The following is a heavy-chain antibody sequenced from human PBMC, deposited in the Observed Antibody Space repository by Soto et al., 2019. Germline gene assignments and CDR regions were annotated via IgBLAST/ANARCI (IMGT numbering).Heavy chain of an antibody. CDR2: INPNSGGT. V-gene: IGHV1-2*04. Sequence: XSVKVSCKASVYTFTGYYMHWVRQAPGQGLEWMGWINPNSGGTNYAQKFQGWVTMTRDTSISTAYMELSRLRSDDTAVYYCARTVTTGYGMDVWGQGTTVTVSS. D-gene: IGHD4-17*01. CDR3: ARTVTTGYGMDV. CDR1: VYTFTGYY. J-gene: IGHJ6*02.